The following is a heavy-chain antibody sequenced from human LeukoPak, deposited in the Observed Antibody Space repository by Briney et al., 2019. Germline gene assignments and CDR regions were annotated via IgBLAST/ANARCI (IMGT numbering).Heavy chain of an antibody. CDR1: GGSISSYY. D-gene: IGHD3-9*01. CDR2: IYYSGRT. Sequence: SETLSLTCTVSGGSISSYYWSWIRQPPGKGLEWIGYIYYSGRTKYNPSLKSRVTISVDTSKNQFSLKLSSVTAADTAVYYCARPRYFDSRAAFDIWGQGTMVTVSS. V-gene: IGHV4-59*12. J-gene: IGHJ3*02. CDR3: ARPRYFDSRAAFDI.